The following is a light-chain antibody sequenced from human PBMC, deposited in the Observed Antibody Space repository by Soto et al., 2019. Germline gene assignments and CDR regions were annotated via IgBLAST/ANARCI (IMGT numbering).Light chain of an antibody. Sequence: DIQMTQSPSTLSASVGDRVTITCRASQSISSWLAWYQQKPGKAPKLLIYDASSLDSGVPSRFSGSGSGTAFTLTISSLQPDDFATYYCQQYNSYWYTFGQGTKLEIK. J-gene: IGKJ2*01. V-gene: IGKV1-5*01. CDR1: QSISSW. CDR2: DAS. CDR3: QQYNSYWYT.